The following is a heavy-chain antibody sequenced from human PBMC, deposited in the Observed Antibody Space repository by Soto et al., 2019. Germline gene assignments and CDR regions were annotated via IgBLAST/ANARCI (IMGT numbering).Heavy chain of an antibody. Sequence: QVQLVQSGAEVKKPGSSVKVSCKASRGTFSSYAISWVRQAPGQGLEWMGGIIPIFGTANYAQKFQGRVTITADESTSTAYMELSSLRSEDTAVYYCASQMGVPGTYEHYYGMDVWGQGTTVTVSS. D-gene: IGHD1-7*01. V-gene: IGHV1-69*12. J-gene: IGHJ6*02. CDR3: ASQMGVPGTYEHYYGMDV. CDR1: RGTFSSYA. CDR2: IIPIFGTA.